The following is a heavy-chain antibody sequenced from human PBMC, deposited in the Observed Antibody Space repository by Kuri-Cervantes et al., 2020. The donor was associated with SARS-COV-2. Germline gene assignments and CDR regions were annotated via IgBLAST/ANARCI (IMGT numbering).Heavy chain of an antibody. D-gene: IGHD2-2*02. CDR2: ISGNSGSI. CDR3: AKDIDTASVVVPAAINFDY. J-gene: IGHJ4*02. Sequence: GGSLRLSCAASGFTFDDYAMHWVRQAPGKGLEWVSGISGNSGSIGYADSVRGRFTISRDNAKNSLYLQMNSLRAEDTALYYCAKDIDTASVVVPAAINFDYWGQGTLVTVSS. CDR1: GFTFDDYA. V-gene: IGHV3-9*01.